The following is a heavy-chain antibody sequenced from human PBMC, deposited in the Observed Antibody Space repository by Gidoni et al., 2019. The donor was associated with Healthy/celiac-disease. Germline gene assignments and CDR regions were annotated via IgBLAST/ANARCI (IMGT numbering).Heavy chain of an antibody. J-gene: IGHJ3*02. D-gene: IGHD6-13*01. CDR2: ISSSSSYI. Sequence: EVQLVESGGGLVKPGGSLRLSCAASGFTFSSYSMNWVRQAPGKGLEWVSSISSSSSYIYYADSVKGRFTISRDNAKNSLYLQRNSLRAEDTAVYYCARDRGIAAAGILDAFDIWGQGTMVTVSS. V-gene: IGHV3-21*01. CDR3: ARDRGIAAAGILDAFDI. CDR1: GFTFSSYS.